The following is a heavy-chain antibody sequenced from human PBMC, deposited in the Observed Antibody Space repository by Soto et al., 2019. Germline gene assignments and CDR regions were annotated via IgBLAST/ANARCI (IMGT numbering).Heavy chain of an antibody. CDR2: ISWNSGSI. Sequence: SLRLSCAASGFTFDDYAMHWVRQAPGKGLEWVSGISWNSGSIGYADSVKGRFTISRDNAKNSLYLQMNSLRAEDTALYYCAKDHYDSSGRGMMAYGMDVWGQGTTVTVSS. V-gene: IGHV3-9*01. J-gene: IGHJ6*02. D-gene: IGHD3-22*01. CDR3: AKDHYDSSGRGMMAYGMDV. CDR1: GFTFDDYA.